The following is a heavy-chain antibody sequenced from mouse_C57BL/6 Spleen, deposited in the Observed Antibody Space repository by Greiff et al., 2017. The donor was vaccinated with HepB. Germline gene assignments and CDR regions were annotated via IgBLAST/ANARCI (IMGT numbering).Heavy chain of an antibody. CDR1: GYSFTGYY. J-gene: IGHJ2*01. CDR3: ARGSTMVTFDY. Sequence: VQLKESGPELVKPGASVKISCKASGYSFTGYYMNWVKQSPEKSLEWIGEINPSTGGTTYNQKFKAKATLTVDKSSSTAYMQLKSLTSEDSAVYYCARGSTMVTFDYWGQGTTLTVSS. CDR2: INPSTGGT. V-gene: IGHV1-42*01. D-gene: IGHD2-2*01.